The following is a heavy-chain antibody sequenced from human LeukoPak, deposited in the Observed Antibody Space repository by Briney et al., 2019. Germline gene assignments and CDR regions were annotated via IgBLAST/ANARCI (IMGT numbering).Heavy chain of an antibody. V-gene: IGHV4-31*03. Sequence: SETLSPTCTVSGGSISSGGHYWSRIRQHPGKGLEWIGYIYYSGSTYYNPSLKSRVTISVDTSKNQFSLKLSSVTAADTAVYYCAIENYQEAYNDYWGQGTLVTVSS. D-gene: IGHD1-7*01. CDR3: AIENYQEAYNDY. CDR1: GGSISSGGHY. J-gene: IGHJ4*02. CDR2: IYYSGST.